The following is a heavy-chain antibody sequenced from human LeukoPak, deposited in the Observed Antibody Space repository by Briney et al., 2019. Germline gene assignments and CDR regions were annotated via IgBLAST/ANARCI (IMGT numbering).Heavy chain of an antibody. D-gene: IGHD2-21*01. J-gene: IGHJ4*02. V-gene: IGHV4-59*08. CDR2: IDYTGST. CDR1: PGSFNTYY. Sequence: SETLSLTCTVSPGSFNTYYWSWIRQPPGKGLEWIGYIDYTGSTTYNPSLKSRLTISVDTSKNQFSLQLNSVTAADTAVYYCARVNGGDWGQGTLVTVSS. CDR3: ARVNGGD.